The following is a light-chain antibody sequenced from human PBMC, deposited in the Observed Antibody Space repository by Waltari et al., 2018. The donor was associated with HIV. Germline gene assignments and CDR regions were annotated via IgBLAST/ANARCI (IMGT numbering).Light chain of an antibody. CDR3: QQYGNSLLYT. Sequence: EIVLTQSPGTLSLSPGERATLSCRASQSVRSDYLAWYQQKPGQAPRLLIYAGSSRATGIPDRFSGSGSGTDFTLTISRLESEDFAVYYCQQYGNSLLYTFGQGTKLEIK. CDR1: QSVRSDY. V-gene: IGKV3-20*01. J-gene: IGKJ2*01. CDR2: AGS.